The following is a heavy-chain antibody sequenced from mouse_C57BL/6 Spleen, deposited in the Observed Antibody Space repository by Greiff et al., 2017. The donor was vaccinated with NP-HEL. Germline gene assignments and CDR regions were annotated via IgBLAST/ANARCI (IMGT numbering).Heavy chain of an antibody. CDR1: GYTFTDYY. J-gene: IGHJ1*03. CDR2: INPNNGGT. V-gene: IGHV1-26*01. CDR3: SYYYGSSYGYFDV. D-gene: IGHD1-1*01. Sequence: EVQLQQSGPELVKPGASVKISCKASGYTFTDYYMNWVKQSHGKSLEWIGDINPNNGGTSYNQKFKGKATLTVDKSSSTAYMELRSLTSEDSAVYYWSYYYGSSYGYFDVWGTGTTVTVSS.